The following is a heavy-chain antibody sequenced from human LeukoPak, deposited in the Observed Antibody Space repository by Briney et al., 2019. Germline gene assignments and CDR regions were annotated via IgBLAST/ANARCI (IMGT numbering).Heavy chain of an antibody. CDR3: AILNIVVVPAARANYYYYYMDV. D-gene: IGHD2-2*01. Sequence: GESLKISCKGSGYSFTSYWIGWVRQMPGKGLEWMGIIYPGDSDTRYSPSFQGQVTISADKSISTAYLQWSSLKASDTAMYYCAILNIVVVPAARANYYYYYMDVWGKGTTVTVSS. CDR1: GYSFTSYW. CDR2: IYPGDSDT. J-gene: IGHJ6*03. V-gene: IGHV5-51*01.